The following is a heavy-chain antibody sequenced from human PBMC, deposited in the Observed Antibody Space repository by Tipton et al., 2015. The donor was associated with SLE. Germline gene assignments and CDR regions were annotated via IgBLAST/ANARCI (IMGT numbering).Heavy chain of an antibody. J-gene: IGHJ6*02. CDR1: GDSINSYY. CDR2: IYYREGT. Sequence: LRLSCTVSGDSINSYYWSWIRQPPGEGLEWIGYIYYREGTNYSPSLKSRVTISLDASKNQFSLKLNSVTAADTAVYYCARRGALAAAGVYYYYGMDVWGQGTTVTVSS. D-gene: IGHD6-13*01. V-gene: IGHV4-59*01. CDR3: ARRGALAAAGVYYYYGMDV.